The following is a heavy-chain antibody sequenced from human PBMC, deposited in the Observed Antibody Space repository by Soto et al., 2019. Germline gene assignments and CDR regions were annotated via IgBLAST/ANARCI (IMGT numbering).Heavy chain of an antibody. CDR2: IYYSGST. Sequence: PSETLSLTCTVSGGSISSGDYYWSWIRQPPGKGLEWIGYIYYSGSTYYNPSLKSRVTISVETSKNQFSLKLSSVTAADTAVYYCARGTSWGYCSSTSCFPLGFDYWGQGTLVTVSS. CDR3: ARGTSWGYCSSTSCFPLGFDY. D-gene: IGHD2-2*01. CDR1: GGSISSGDYY. J-gene: IGHJ4*02. V-gene: IGHV4-30-4*01.